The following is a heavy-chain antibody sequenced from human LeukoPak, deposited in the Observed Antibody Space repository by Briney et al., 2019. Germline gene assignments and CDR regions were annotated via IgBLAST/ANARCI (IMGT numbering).Heavy chain of an antibody. D-gene: IGHD3-22*01. CDR3: ARSNDPYYNSKIVSDF. CDR2: VSYRGST. V-gene: IGHV4-39*01. J-gene: IGHJ4*02. Sequence: SETLSLTCSVSGGSFTSSNYYWGWIRQSPGRGLEWLGSVSYRGSTYYNPSLKSRLSISVDTSKNQFSLELYSVTAADTAIYYCARSNDPYYNSKIVSDFWGQGTLGTVSS. CDR1: GGSFTSSNYY.